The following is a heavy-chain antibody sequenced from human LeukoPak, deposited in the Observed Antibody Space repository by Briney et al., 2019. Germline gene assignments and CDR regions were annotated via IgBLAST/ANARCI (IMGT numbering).Heavy chain of an antibody. J-gene: IGHJ4*02. CDR3: ARERKQRGIAVVVAARYYFDY. V-gene: IGHV3-64*01. D-gene: IGHD2-15*01. Sequence: PGGSLRLSCAASGFTLSSSVMHWVRQGPGKGLEYVSGIEGSGGSTHYANSLKDRFIISRDNSKNTLYLQMVSLKPEDMAVYYCARERKQRGIAVVVAARYYFDYWGQGTLVTVSS. CDR2: IEGSGGST. CDR1: GFTLSSSV.